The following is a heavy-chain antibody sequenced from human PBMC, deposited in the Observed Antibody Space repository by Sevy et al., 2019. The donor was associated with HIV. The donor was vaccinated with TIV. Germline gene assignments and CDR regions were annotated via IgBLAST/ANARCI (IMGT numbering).Heavy chain of an antibody. Sequence: ASVKVSCKVSGYSVIEFSMHWVRQAPGKGLEWMGTFDPEDDETIYAQKIQGRVTMTEDTSTDTAYMELSSLRSEDTAVYYYATTKDYYDSSGYPFDYWGQGTLVTVSS. CDR1: GYSVIEFS. D-gene: IGHD3-22*01. J-gene: IGHJ4*02. CDR3: ATTKDYYDSSGYPFDY. CDR2: FDPEDDET. V-gene: IGHV1-24*01.